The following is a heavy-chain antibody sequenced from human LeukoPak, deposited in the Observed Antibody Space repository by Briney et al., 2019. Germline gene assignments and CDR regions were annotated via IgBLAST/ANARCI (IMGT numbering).Heavy chain of an antibody. CDR1: ESTFDHA. J-gene: IGHJ4*02. V-gene: IGHV3-9*01. CDR2: IGWNSART. CDR3: AKDQGPLLWFGELHFDY. Sequence: GGSLRLSCTASESTFDHAMHWVRQTPGKGLEWVSGIGWNSARTGYADSVKGRFTISRDNSKNTLYLQMNSLRAEDTAVYYCAKDQGPLLWFGELHFDYWGQGTLVTVSS. D-gene: IGHD3-10*01.